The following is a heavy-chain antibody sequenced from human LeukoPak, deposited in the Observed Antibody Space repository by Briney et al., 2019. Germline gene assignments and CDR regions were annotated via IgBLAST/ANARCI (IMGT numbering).Heavy chain of an antibody. CDR2: TYYSGST. CDR1: GASISNYY. J-gene: IGHJ5*02. V-gene: IGHV4-59*01. CDR3: ARGGTTWFDP. Sequence: KPSETLSLTCSVSGASISNYYWSWIRHPPGKGLEWIGYTYYSGSTNYNPSLESRVTISVDTSKNQFSPNLRSVTAADTAVYYCARGGTTWFDPWGQGTLVTVSS. D-gene: IGHD1-14*01.